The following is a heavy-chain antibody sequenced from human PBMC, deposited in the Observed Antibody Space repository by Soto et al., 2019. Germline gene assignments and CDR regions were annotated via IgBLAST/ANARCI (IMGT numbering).Heavy chain of an antibody. J-gene: IGHJ4*02. V-gene: IGHV4-59*01. D-gene: IGHD2-2*01. CDR1: GGSISSYY. Sequence: SETLSLTCTVSGGSISSYYWSWIRQPPGKGLEWIGYIYYSGSTNYNPSLKSRVTISVDTSKNQFSLKLSSVTAADTAVYYCARTRKYCSSTSCYYFDYWGQGTLVTVSS. CDR3: ARTRKYCSSTSCYYFDY. CDR2: IYYSGST.